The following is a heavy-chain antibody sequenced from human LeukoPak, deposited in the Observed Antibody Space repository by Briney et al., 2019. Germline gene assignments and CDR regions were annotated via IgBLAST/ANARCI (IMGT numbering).Heavy chain of an antibody. CDR2: ISSSASTI. J-gene: IGHJ4*02. D-gene: IGHD2-2*01. Sequence: PGGSLRLSCTASGFTFSDYDMNWVRLAPGKGLEWVSYISSSASTIYYAHAVKGRFTISRDNAKNSLYLQMDSLRAEDTAVYYCAREGCSSTSCLDYWGQGTLVTVSS. V-gene: IGHV3-48*03. CDR3: AREGCSSTSCLDY. CDR1: GFTFSDYD.